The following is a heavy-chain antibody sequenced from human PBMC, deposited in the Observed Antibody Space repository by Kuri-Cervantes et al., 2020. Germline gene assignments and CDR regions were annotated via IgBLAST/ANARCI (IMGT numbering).Heavy chain of an antibody. CDR2: IKCDGSEK. J-gene: IGHJ6*02. CDR3: ARDRGHYDILTGYYAYYYYGMDV. CDR1: GFTFSSSW. V-gene: IGHV3-52*01. Sequence: GGSLRLSCAASGFTFSSSWMHWVCQAPEKGLEWVADIKCDGSEKYYVDSVKGRLTISRDNAKNSLYLQVNSLRAEDMTVYYCARDRGHYDILTGYYAYYYYGMDVWGQGTTVTVSS. D-gene: IGHD3-9*01.